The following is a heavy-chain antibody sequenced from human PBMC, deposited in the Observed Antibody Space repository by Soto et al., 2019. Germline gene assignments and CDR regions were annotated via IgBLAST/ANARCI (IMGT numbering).Heavy chain of an antibody. CDR1: GYTFTSYY. CDR3: ARWGITFGGVIVHNNWFDP. J-gene: IGHJ5*02. Sequence: QVQLVQSGAEVKKPGASVKVSCKASGYTFTSYYMHWVRQAPGQGLEWMGIINLSGGSTSYAQKFQGRVTMTRDTSTSTVYMELSSLRSEDTAVYYCARWGITFGGVIVHNNWFDPWGQGTLVTVSS. V-gene: IGHV1-46*01. CDR2: INLSGGST. D-gene: IGHD3-16*02.